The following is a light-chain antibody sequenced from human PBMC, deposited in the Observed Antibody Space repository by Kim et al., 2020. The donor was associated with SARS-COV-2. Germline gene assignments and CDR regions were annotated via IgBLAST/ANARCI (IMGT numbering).Light chain of an antibody. CDR3: NSRDSSGNHWV. CDR1: SLRSYY. Sequence: LGHTVRITCQGDSLRSYYASWYQQKPGQAPVLVIYGKNNRPSGIPDRFSGSSSGNTASLTITGAQAEDEADYYCNSRDSSGNHWVFGGGTQLTVL. CDR2: GKN. V-gene: IGLV3-19*01. J-gene: IGLJ3*02.